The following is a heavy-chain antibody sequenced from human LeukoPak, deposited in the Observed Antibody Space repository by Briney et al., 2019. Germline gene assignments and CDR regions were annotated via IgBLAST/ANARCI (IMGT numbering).Heavy chain of an antibody. CDR2: IIPIFGTA. CDR3: ARDALAAAGSPYYYYYYMDV. CDR1: GGTFSSYA. D-gene: IGHD6-13*01. V-gene: IGHV1-69*05. Sequence: GASVKVSYKASGGTFSSYAISWVRQAPGQGLEWMGGIIPIFGTANYAQKFQGRVTITTDESTSTAYMELSSLRSEDTAVYYCARDALAAAGSPYYYYYYMDVWGKGTTVTVSS. J-gene: IGHJ6*03.